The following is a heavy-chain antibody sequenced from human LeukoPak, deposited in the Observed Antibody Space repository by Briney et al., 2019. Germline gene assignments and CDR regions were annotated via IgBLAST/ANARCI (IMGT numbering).Heavy chain of an antibody. CDR1: GGTFSGYA. Sequence: ASVKVSCKASGGTFSGYAINWVRQAPGQGLEWMGGIIPILTSPHYAQKLQGRGTISADESTSTVYMELNSLRSEDTAVYFCARSKKGRAIAVTGIFDYWGQGTLVTVSS. J-gene: IGHJ4*02. CDR3: ARSKKGRAIAVTGIFDY. CDR2: IIPILTSP. V-gene: IGHV1-69*13. D-gene: IGHD6-19*01.